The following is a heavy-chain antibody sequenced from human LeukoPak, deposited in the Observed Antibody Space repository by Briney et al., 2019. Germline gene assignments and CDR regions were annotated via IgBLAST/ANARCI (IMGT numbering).Heavy chain of an antibody. D-gene: IGHD6-13*01. CDR1: GGSISSYY. J-gene: IGHJ4*02. CDR2: IYYSGST. V-gene: IGHV4-59*01. CDR3: ARDSGIAAAFDY. Sequence: SETLSLTCTVSGGSISSYYWSWIRQPPGKGLEWIGYIYYSGSTNYNPSLKSRVTISVDTSKNQFSLKLSSVTAADTAVYYCARDSGIAAAFDYWGQGTLDTVSS.